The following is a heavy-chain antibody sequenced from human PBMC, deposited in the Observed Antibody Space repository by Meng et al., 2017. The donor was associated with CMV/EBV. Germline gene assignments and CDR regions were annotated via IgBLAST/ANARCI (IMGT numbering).Heavy chain of an antibody. V-gene: IGHV4-59*01. CDR2: IYYSGST. J-gene: IGHJ5*02. CDR1: SGSISSYY. Sequence: HVQLQESGPGLVKPSETLSLTCTVSSGSISSYYWSWIRQPPGKGLEWIGYIYYSGSTNYNPSLKSRVTISVDTSKNQFSLKLSSVTAADTAVYYCARDSRFGLDPWGQGTLVTVSS. CDR3: ARDSRFGLDP. D-gene: IGHD3-10*02.